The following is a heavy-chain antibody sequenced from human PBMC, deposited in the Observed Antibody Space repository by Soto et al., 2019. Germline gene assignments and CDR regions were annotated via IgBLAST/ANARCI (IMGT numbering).Heavy chain of an antibody. CDR1: GFTFDDYP. D-gene: IGHD3-22*01. J-gene: IGHJ4*02. Sequence: GGSLRLSCKASGFTFDDYPMHWVRQVPGKGLEWVSGISWNSGSLLYADSVKGRFTISRDNAKNSLYLQMNSLRTEDTALYYCAKNSFYYDSSGYFDYWGQGTLVTVSS. CDR2: ISWNSGSL. CDR3: AKNSFYYDSSGYFDY. V-gene: IGHV3-9*01.